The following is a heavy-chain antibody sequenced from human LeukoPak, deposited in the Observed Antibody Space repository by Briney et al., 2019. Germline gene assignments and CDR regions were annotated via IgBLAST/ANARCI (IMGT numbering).Heavy chain of an antibody. D-gene: IGHD6-13*01. CDR1: GFTFSSYA. CDR3: AKDPGPPPGIAAAGTPSESQH. Sequence: GGSLRLSCAASGFTFSSYAMSWVRQAPGKGLEWVSAISGSGGSTYYADSVKGRFTISRDNSKNTLYLQMNSLRAEDTAVYYCAKDPGPPPGIAAAGTPSESQHWGQGTLVTVSS. J-gene: IGHJ1*01. V-gene: IGHV3-23*01. CDR2: ISGSGGST.